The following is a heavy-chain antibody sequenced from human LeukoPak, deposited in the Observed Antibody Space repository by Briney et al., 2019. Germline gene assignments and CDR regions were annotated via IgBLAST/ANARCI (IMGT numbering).Heavy chain of an antibody. V-gene: IGHV4-39*07. D-gene: IGHD3-10*01. J-gene: IGHJ5*02. Sequence: SETLSLTCTVSGGSISYSSYYWGWIRQPPGKGLEWIGSIYYSGSTHYNPSLKSRVTISIDTSKNQFSLKLSSVTAADTAVYYCARAMIRGVITGIEEWFDPWGQGTLVTVSS. CDR2: IYYSGST. CDR1: GGSISYSSYY. CDR3: ARAMIRGVITGIEEWFDP.